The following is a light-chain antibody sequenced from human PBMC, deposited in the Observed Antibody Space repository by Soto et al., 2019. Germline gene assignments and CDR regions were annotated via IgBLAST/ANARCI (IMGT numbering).Light chain of an antibody. CDR2: DTS. V-gene: IGKV1-5*01. J-gene: IGKJ1*01. CDR1: AFISGW. CDR3: QQYNTFSWT. Sequence: DIQMTHSPSTLSASVGDRVTITCRASAFISGWLPWYQQKPGKAPKLLIYDTSALSRGVPSRFSGSGSGTDFTLTISSLQPDDFATYYCQQYNTFSWTFGPGTRVEIK.